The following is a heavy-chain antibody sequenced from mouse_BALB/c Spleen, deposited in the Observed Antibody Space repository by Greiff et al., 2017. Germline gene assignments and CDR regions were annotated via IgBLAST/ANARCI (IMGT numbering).Heavy chain of an antibody. CDR3: ARTSTMMTTTTRAWCAD. D-gene: IGHD2-4*01. CDR1: GYAFSSSW. J-gene: IGHJ3*01. Sequence: VQLQQSGPELVKPGASVKISCKASGYAFSSSWMNWVKQRPGQGLEWIGRIYPGDGDTNYNGKFKGKATLTADKSSSTAYMQLSSLTSVDSAVYFCARTSTMMTTTTRAWCADWGQGTLVTVS. CDR2: IYPGDGDT. V-gene: IGHV1-82*01.